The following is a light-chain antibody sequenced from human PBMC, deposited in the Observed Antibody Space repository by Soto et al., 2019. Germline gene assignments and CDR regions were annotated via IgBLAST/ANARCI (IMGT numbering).Light chain of an antibody. CDR3: QQRSNWPPYT. V-gene: IGKV3-11*01. CDR1: QNVSSY. CDR2: DVS. Sequence: EIVLTQSPATLSLSPGERATLSCRASQNVSSYLAWYQQKPGQAPRLHIYDVSNRATAIPARFSGSGSGTDFTLTISSREPEDFAVYYCQQRSNWPPYTFGQGTKPEIK. J-gene: IGKJ2*01.